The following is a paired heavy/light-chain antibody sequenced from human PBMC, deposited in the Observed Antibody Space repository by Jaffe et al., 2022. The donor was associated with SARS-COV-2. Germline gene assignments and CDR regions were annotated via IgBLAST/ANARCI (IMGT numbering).Heavy chain of an antibody. CDR3: ARGWYITNSDDFDI. D-gene: IGHD3-10*01. CDR1: GYSITTAYY. J-gene: IGHJ3*02. V-gene: IGHV4-38-2*02. CDR2: IFHSGRS. Sequence: QVQLQESGPGLVKPSETLSLTCTVSGYSITTAYYWGWIRQSPGKGLEWIGAIFHSGRSYYNPSLKSRVSMSVDPSKNQFSLRLSSVTAADTAVYYCARGWYITNSDDFDIWGQGTMVTVSS.
Light chain of an antibody. J-gene: IGLJ1*01. V-gene: IGLV1-51*02. CDR1: SSNIGNDN. CDR3: GTWDSSLSAYV. CDR2: KNN. Sequence: QSVLTQPPSVSAAPGQKVTISCSGSSSNIGNDNVAWYQQFPGTAPKLVIYKNNKRPSRIPDRFSGSRSGTSATLGITGLQTGDEADYFCGTWDSSLSAYVFGAGTKVTVL.